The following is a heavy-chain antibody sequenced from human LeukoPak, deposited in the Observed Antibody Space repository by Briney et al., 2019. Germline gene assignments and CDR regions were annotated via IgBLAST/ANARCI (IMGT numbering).Heavy chain of an antibody. D-gene: IGHD6-6*01. CDR3: ARGPNSNWSGLDF. J-gene: IGHJ4*02. V-gene: IGHV3-74*01. CDR1: GFSFSGHG. Sequence: GGSLRLSFLASGFSFSGHGRHWARQLRGKGLVWFSRFSPTGSTTSYADSVKGRFTVSRDNAKNTLYLQVNNLRAEDTAVYYCARGPNSNWSGLDFWGQGTLLTVSS. CDR2: FSPTGSTT.